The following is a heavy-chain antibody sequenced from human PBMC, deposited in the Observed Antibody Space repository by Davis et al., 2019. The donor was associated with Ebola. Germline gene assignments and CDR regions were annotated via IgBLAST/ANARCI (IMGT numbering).Heavy chain of an antibody. CDR1: GFTFSSYG. CDR2: ISYDGSNK. D-gene: IGHD5-24*01. CDR3: ARGHGSH. Sequence: GGSLRLSCAASGFTFSSYGMHWVRQAPGKGLEWVAVISYDGSNKYYADSVKGRFTISRDNSKNTLYLQMNSLGAEDTAVYYCARGHGSHWGQGTLVTVSS. V-gene: IGHV3-30*03. J-gene: IGHJ4*02.